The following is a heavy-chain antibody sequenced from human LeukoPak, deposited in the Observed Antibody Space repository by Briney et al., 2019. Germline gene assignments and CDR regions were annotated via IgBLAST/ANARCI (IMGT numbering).Heavy chain of an antibody. CDR1: GGSFSGYY. V-gene: IGHV4-34*01. CDR2: INHSGST. J-gene: IGHJ4*02. D-gene: IGHD1-1*01. Sequence: PSETLSLTCAVYGGSFSGYYWSWIRQPPGKGLEWIGEINHSGSTNYNPSLKSRVTISVDTSKNQFSLKVNSVTAADTAVYYCARVTPGHIDNWGQGTLVTVSS. CDR3: ARVTPGHIDN.